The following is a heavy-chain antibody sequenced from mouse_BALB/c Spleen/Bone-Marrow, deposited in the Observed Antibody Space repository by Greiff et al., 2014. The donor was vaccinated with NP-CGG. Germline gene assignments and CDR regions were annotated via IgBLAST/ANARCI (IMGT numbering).Heavy chain of an antibody. CDR1: GFTFSDFY. D-gene: IGHD2-1*01. J-gene: IGHJ4*01. CDR2: SRNKANDYTT. Sequence: DVQLVESGGGLVQPGGSLRLSCATSGFTFSDFYMAWVRQPSGKRLEWVAASRNKANDYTTEYSASVKGRFIISRDTSQKILYLQKNGLRTEDSAIYYCARDAGYGNYVDYAMDYWSQGTSVTVSS. CDR3: ARDAGYGNYVDYAMDY. V-gene: IGHV7-1*02.